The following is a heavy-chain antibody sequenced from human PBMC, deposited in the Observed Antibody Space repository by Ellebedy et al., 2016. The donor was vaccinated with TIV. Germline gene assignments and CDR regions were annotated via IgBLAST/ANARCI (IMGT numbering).Heavy chain of an antibody. Sequence: GESLKISCAASGLSFSTYWMHWVRQVPGKGLVWVSHISDDGSSTNYADPVKGRFTISRDNAKNTLYLQMNNLRADETALYYCATTFADAGGYWGQGTLVTVS. CDR1: GLSFSTYW. V-gene: IGHV3-74*01. J-gene: IGHJ4*02. CDR2: ISDDGSST. D-gene: IGHD4-23*01. CDR3: ATTFADAGGY.